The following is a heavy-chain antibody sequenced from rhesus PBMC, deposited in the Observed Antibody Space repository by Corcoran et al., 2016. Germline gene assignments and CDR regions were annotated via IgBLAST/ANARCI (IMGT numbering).Heavy chain of an antibody. CDR2: IDPSDSET. CDR1: GYSLTTYW. CDR3: AKGDSNYFYYFDY. V-gene: IGHV5-2*01. D-gene: IGHD4-23*01. Sequence: EVQLVQSGAEVKRPGESLKISCKTSGYSLTTYWISWVRQRPGKGLEWMGAIDPSDSETRYSPSFQGQVTISADKSINTAYLQWSSLKASDSATYYCAKGDSNYFYYFDYWGQGVLVTVSS. J-gene: IGHJ4*01.